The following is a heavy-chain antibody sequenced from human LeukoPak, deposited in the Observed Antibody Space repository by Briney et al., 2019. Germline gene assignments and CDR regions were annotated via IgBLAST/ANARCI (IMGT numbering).Heavy chain of an antibody. CDR1: RPTFTIYS. V-gene: IGHV3-64D*06. CDR3: VEGPPYIGGWCFEH. D-gene: IGHD6-19*01. J-gene: IGHJ4*02. Sequence: GGSLRLSCLASRPTFTIYSMHWVRQAPGKGLEYVSGISSNGGSTYYADSLKGRFTISRDNSKNTLFLQMSSLRAEDTAVYYCVEGPPYIGGWCFEHWGQGTLVTVSS. CDR2: ISSNGGST.